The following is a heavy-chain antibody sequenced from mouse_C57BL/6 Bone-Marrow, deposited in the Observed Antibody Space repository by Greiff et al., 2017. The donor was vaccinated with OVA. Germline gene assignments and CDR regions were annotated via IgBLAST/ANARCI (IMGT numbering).Heavy chain of an antibody. J-gene: IGHJ3*02. D-gene: IGHD1-1*01. CDR2: IDPSDSYT. CDR3: AYPLITTVVG. Sequence: QVQLQQPGAELVKPGASVKLSCKASGYTFTSYWMQWVKQRPGQGLEWIGEIDPSDSYTNYNQKFKGKATLTVDTSSSTAYMQLSSLTSEDSAVYYCAYPLITTVVGWGQGTLVTVSA. CDR1: GYTFTSYW. V-gene: IGHV1-50*01.